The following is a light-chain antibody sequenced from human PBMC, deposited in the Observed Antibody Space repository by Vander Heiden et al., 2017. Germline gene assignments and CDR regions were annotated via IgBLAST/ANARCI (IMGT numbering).Light chain of an antibody. V-gene: IGLV1-51*02. Sequence: QPALPHPPSVPAAPGQRVTISCSGGSSNIGRNSVTWYLQVPGTAPKLLIHENNKRPSGVPDRFSASKSGTSATLGISGLQPGDEADYYCATWDTDLTAVVFGGGTKLTVL. CDR1: SSNIGRNS. J-gene: IGLJ2*01. CDR3: ATWDTDLTAVV. CDR2: ENN.